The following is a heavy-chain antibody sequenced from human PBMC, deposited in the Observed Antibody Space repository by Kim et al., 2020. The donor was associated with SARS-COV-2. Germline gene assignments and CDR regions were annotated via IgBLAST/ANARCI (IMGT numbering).Heavy chain of an antibody. CDR3: AKDKGGYYGWGCYEPDY. V-gene: IGHV3-43*01. CDR2: ISWDGGSK. Sequence: GGSLRLSCAASGFTFDGYTMHWVRQAPGKGLEWVAVISWDGGSKYYADSVKGRFTISRDNNKNTLYLQMNSLRTEDTALYYCAKDKGGYYGWGCYEPDYWGQGTLVTVSS. CDR1: GFTFDGYT. D-gene: IGHD3-10*01. J-gene: IGHJ4*02.